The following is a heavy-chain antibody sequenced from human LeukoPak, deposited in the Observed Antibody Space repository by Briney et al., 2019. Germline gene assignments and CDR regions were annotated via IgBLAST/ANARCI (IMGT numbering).Heavy chain of an antibody. CDR2: IWTSGSA. CDR3: ARVDGSCSGGSCPSGNWFDP. J-gene: IGHJ5*02. V-gene: IGHV4-61*02. D-gene: IGHD2-15*01. CDR1: GGSISSGRNY. Sequence: SQTLSLTCTVSGGSISSGRNYWSWIRQPAGKGLEWIGRIWTSGSANYNPSLRSRVTISLDTSKNLFSLNLSSVTAAGTAVYYCARVDGSCSGGSCPSGNWFDPWGQGTLVTVSS.